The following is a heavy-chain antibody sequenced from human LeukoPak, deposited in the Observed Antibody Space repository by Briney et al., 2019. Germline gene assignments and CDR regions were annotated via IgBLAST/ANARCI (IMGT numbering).Heavy chain of an antibody. CDR3: SRAPDRGY. J-gene: IGHJ4*02. V-gene: IGHV1-2*02. CDR2: MNPNSGGT. CDR1: GYTFTSYY. D-gene: IGHD7-27*01. Sequence: ASVKVPCKASGYTFTSYYMHWVRQAPGQGLEWMGWMNPNSGGTNYAQKFQGRVTMTRDTSISTAFMELSSLRSDDTAVYYCSRAPDRGYWGQGTLVTVSS.